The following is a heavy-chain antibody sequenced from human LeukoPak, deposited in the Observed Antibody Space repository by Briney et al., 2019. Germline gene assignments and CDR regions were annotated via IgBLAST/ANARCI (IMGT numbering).Heavy chain of an antibody. D-gene: IGHD4-11*01. V-gene: IGHV3-33*06. CDR2: IWSDGTNQ. CDR1: KFTFSHYG. Sequence: PGSSLRLSCAASKFTFSHYGMHWVRQAPGKGLQWVAVIWSDGTNQYYADSVKGRFTISRDNSNKMVYLQMNSLRADDTGVYYCAKDAQRGFDYSNSLEYWGQGALVIVSS. J-gene: IGHJ4*02. CDR3: AKDAQRGFDYSNSLEY.